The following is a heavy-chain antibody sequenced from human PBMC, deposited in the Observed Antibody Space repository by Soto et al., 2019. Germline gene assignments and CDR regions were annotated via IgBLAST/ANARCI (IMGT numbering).Heavy chain of an antibody. CDR1: GYTFTSYG. V-gene: IGHV1-18*01. CDR3: ARDQVGATGYVELY. D-gene: IGHD1-26*01. Sequence: ASVKVSCKASGYTFTSYGISWVRQAPGQGLEWMGWISAYNGNRNYAQKVQGRVTMTTDTSTNAAYMELRSLRSDDTAVYYCARDQVGATGYVELYWGLGTLVTVSS. J-gene: IGHJ4*02. CDR2: ISAYNGNR.